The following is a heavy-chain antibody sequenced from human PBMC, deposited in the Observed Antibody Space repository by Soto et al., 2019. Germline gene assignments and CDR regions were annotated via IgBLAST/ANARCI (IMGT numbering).Heavy chain of an antibody. CDR3: ARMATSGTLNWFDP. CDR2: MNPNSGHG. V-gene: IGHV1-8*01. Sequence: QVQLVQSGAEVKEPGASVKVSRQASGYAFSNNDISWVRHVTGQGLEWMGWMNPNSGHGGYAQKFQGRVTMTRDTSTSTAYMELSSLASDDTAIYYCARMATSGTLNWFDPWGQGTLVTVSS. J-gene: IGHJ5*02. CDR1: GYAFSNND.